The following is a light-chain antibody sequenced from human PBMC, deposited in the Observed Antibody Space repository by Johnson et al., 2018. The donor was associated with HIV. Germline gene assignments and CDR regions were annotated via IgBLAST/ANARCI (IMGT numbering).Light chain of an antibody. CDR1: SSNIGNNY. Sequence: QSILTQPPSVSAAPGQKVTISCSGSSSNIGNNYVSWYQQLPGTAPKLLIYENNKRPSGIPDRFSGSKSGTSATLGITGLQTGEEADYYCGTWDSSLGVFGTGTKVTVL. CDR2: ENN. CDR3: GTWDSSLGV. V-gene: IGLV1-51*02. J-gene: IGLJ1*01.